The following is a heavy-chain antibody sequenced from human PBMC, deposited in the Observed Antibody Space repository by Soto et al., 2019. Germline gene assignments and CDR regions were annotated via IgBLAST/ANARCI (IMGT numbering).Heavy chain of an antibody. CDR1: GGSISSSNW. V-gene: IGHV4-4*02. J-gene: IGHJ6*02. Sequence: SETLSLTCAVSGGSISSSNWWSWVRQPPGKGLEWIGEIYHSGSTNYNPSLKSRVTISVDKSKNQFSLKLSSVTAADTAVYYCARDREYCSGGSCPDLYGMDVWGQGTTATVSS. D-gene: IGHD2-15*01. CDR3: ARDREYCSGGSCPDLYGMDV. CDR2: IYHSGST.